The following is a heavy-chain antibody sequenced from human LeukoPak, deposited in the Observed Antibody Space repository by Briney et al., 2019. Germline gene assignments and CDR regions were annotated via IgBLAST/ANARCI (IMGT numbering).Heavy chain of an antibody. Sequence: ASVKVSCKASGYTFTSYGITWVRQAPGQGLEWMGWVTTFNGHTRYTEKFQGRVTMTTDTSTNTAYMELRGLSADDTAAYYCAREDRGGHHFDYWGQGALVSVSS. J-gene: IGHJ4*02. V-gene: IGHV1-18*01. CDR3: AREDRGGHHFDY. CDR2: VTTFNGHT. CDR1: GYTFTSYG. D-gene: IGHD4-23*01.